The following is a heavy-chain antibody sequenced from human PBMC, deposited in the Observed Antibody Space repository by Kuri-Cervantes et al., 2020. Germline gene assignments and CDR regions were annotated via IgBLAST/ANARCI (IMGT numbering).Heavy chain of an antibody. D-gene: IGHD6-13*01. CDR1: GGSISSYY. CDR3: ASAGAAAFRVAGV. V-gene: IGHV4-4*07. CDR2: IYTSGST. Sequence: SETLSLTCTVSGGSISSYYWSWIRQPAGKGLEWIGRIYTSGSTNYNPSLKSRVTISVDKSKNQFSLKLSSVTAADTAVYYCASAGAAAFRVAGVWGQGTLVTVSS. J-gene: IGHJ4*02.